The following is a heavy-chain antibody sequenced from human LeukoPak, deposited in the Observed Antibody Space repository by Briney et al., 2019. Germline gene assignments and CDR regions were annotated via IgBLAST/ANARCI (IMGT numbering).Heavy chain of an antibody. J-gene: IGHJ4*02. CDR2: IKSRTDGGAI. CDR3: ADLGNYAVG. V-gene: IGHV3-15*01. Sequence: GGSLRLSCATSVCIFRNAWMSGVRQAPGKGGEGVGRIKSRTDGGAIEYAAPVKGRFTISRDDSRNTLYLQINSLKTEDTAVYYCADLGNYAVGWGQGTLVTVSS. CDR1: VCIFRNAW. D-gene: IGHD1-7*01.